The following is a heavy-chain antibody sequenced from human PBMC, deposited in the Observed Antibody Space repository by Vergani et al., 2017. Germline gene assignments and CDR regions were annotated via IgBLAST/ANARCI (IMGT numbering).Heavy chain of an antibody. D-gene: IGHD2-2*01. V-gene: IGHV4-34*01. CDR2: INHSGST. CDR1: GGSFSGYY. CDR3: ARLGTYQASYYYYYMDV. Sequence: QVQLQQWGAGLLKPSETLSLTCAVYGGSFSGYYWRWIRQPPGKGLEWIGEINHSGSTNYNPSLKSRVTISVATSKNQFALKLSSVTAADAAVYYCARLGTYQASYYYYYMDVWGKGTTVTVS. J-gene: IGHJ6*03.